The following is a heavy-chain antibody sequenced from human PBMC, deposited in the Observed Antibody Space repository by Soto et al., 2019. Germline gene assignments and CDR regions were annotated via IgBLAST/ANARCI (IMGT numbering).Heavy chain of an antibody. D-gene: IGHD3-10*01. CDR3: ATSLWFGTQPEI. V-gene: IGHV4-34*01. CDR1: GGSFSDNY. CDR2: ISPSGTT. J-gene: IGHJ4*02. Sequence: SETLSLTCAVSGGSFSDNYWTWFRQPPNKGLEWIGEISPSGTTKYIPSLWSRATISVDTSKNQFSLKVTSVTAADTAVYYCATSLWFGTQPEIWGRGTLVTVYS.